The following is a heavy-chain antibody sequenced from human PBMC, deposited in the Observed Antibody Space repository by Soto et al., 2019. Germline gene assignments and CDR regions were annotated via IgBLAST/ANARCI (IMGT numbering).Heavy chain of an antibody. J-gene: IGHJ4*02. V-gene: IGHV1-46*01. CDR3: ASSIVGATVIDY. CDR1: GYTFTSYY. D-gene: IGHD1-26*01. Sequence: AASVKVSCKASGYTFTSYYMHWVRQAPGQGLEWMGIINPSGGSTSYAQKFQGRVTMTRDTSTSTVYMELSSLRSEDTVVYYCASSIVGATVIDYCGQGSLVPVSS. CDR2: INPSGGST.